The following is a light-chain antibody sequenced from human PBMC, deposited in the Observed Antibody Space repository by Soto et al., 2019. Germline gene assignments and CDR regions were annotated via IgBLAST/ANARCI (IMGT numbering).Light chain of an antibody. CDR2: DAS. J-gene: IGKJ5*01. CDR1: QSVSRF. CDR3: RQRGDWPIT. Sequence: EVVLTQSLATLSLSPGERATLSCRASQSVSRFLAWYQQKPGQAPRLLIFDASNRATGIPARFSASGSGTDFTLTISSLESEDSAVYYCRQRGDWPITFGQGIRL. V-gene: IGKV3-11*01.